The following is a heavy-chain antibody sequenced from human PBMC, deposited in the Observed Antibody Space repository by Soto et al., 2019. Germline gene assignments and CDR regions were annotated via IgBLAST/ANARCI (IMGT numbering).Heavy chain of an antibody. CDR3: ARVGSRDAYNYVLDH. CDR2: VISASGSV. Sequence: QVQVVQSGAGVKKPGSSVKISCKASGRIFSSFPTSWVRQVPGQGLEWMGGVISASGSVTYAPKFQGRVTITAVNSAGMGYLELTSLTSEDTAIYYCARVGSRDAYNYVLDHWGPGTMVTVSS. CDR1: GRIFSSFP. D-gene: IGHD5-18*01. J-gene: IGHJ1*01. V-gene: IGHV1-69*06.